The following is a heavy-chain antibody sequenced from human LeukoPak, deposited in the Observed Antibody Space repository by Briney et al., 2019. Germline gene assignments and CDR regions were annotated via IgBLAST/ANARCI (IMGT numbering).Heavy chain of an antibody. CDR2: ISPSSGDT. J-gene: IGHJ4*02. Sequence: ASVKVSCKTSGYTFTGFYIHWLRQAPGQGPEWMGWISPSSGDTNYAQKFQGRVTMTRDTSISTAYMELSRLRSDDTAVYYCARAPAETTLRGVTVIDYWGQGTLVTVSS. D-gene: IGHD3-10*01. V-gene: IGHV1-2*02. CDR3: ARAPAETTLRGVTVIDY. CDR1: GYTFTGFY.